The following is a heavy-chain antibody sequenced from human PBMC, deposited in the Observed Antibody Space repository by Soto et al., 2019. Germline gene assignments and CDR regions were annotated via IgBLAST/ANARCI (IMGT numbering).Heavy chain of an antibody. CDR1: GGSVSRYY. D-gene: IGHD6-19*01. CDR2: IYYTGRT. CDR3: ARVAKLVAGAYWDFGL. Sequence: QVQLQESGPGLVKPSVTLSLTCTVAGGSVSRYYWSWIRQPPGKVLYWFGYIYYTGRTNYNTSIKSRVTISVDTSQNQFSLKSSSVTAADPAVYYCARVAKLVAGAYWDFGLWGRGTLVTVSS. V-gene: IGHV4-59*02. J-gene: IGHJ2*01.